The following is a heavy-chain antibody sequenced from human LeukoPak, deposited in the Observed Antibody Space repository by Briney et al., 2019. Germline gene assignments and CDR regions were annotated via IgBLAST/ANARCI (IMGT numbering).Heavy chain of an antibody. CDR2: IYYSGST. CDR3: ARDGSARYYFDY. Sequence: SETLSLTCTVSGGSISTYYWNWIRQPPGKGLEWIGYIYYSGSTNYNPSLKSRVTISVDTSKNQFSLKLSSVTAADTAMYYCARDGSARYYFDYWGQGGMVTDSS. CDR1: GGSISTYY. J-gene: IGHJ4*02. V-gene: IGHV4-59*01.